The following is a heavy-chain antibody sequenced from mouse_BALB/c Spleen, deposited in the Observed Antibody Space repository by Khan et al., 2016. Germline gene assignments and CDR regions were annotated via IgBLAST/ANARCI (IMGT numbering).Heavy chain of an antibody. J-gene: IGHJ3*01. Sequence: QVQLQQSGAELVRPGTSVKVSCKASGYAFTNYLIEWVKQRPGQGLEWIGVINPGSGGTNYTEKIKGKATLTADKSSSTAYMQLSSLTSDDSAVFFCARSDGYDVGYAYWGQGTLVTVSA. V-gene: IGHV1-54*01. CDR1: GYAFTNYL. CDR2: INPGSGGT. CDR3: ARSDGYDVGYAY. D-gene: IGHD2-2*01.